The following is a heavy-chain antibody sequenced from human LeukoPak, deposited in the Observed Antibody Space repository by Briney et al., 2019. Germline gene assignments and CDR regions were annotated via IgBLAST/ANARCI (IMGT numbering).Heavy chain of an antibody. CDR1: GDSISSSSYY. V-gene: IGHV4-39*01. CDR3: ARHQYANNWFDP. Sequence: KPSETLSLTCTVSGDSISSSSYYWGWIRQPPGKGLKWIGSIYYSGSTYYNLSLKSRVTLSVDTSRNQFSLKLTSVTAADTAVYYCARHQYANNWFDPWGQGTLVTVSS. CDR2: IYYSGST. J-gene: IGHJ5*02. D-gene: IGHD2-8*01.